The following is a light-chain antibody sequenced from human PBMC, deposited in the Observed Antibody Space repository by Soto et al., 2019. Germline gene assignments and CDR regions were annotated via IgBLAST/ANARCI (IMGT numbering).Light chain of an antibody. CDR2: AAS. J-gene: IGKJ2*01. CDR3: HQYHSPPQT. CDR1: QTMTRAY. V-gene: IGKV3-20*01. Sequence: EIELMQSPGTLSLSPGERATLSYRASQTMTRAYVAWYQQKPGHAPRLLIYAASYRATGISDKFSGSGSGTDFSLTISKLEPEDSAVYYCHQYHSPPQTFGQGTKVDIK.